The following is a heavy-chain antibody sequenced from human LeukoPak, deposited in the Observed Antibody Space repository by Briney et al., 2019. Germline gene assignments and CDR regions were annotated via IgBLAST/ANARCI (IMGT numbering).Heavy chain of an antibody. CDR2: ISGSGGST. D-gene: IGHD3-22*01. CDR1: GFTFSSYA. J-gene: IGHJ4*02. CDR3: AKSGYDSSGYYYYYFDC. Sequence: RSGGSLRLSCAASGFTFSSYAMSWVRQASGKGLEWVSAISGSGGSTYYADSVKGRFTISRDNSKNTLYLQMNSLRAEDTAVYYCAKSGYDSSGYYYYYFDCWGQGTLVTVSS. V-gene: IGHV3-23*01.